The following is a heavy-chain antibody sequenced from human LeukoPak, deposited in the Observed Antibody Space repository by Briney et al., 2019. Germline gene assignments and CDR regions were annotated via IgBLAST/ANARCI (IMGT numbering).Heavy chain of an antibody. CDR3: AXXXXXXXLXYFQX. CDR2: IIPIFGTA. J-gene: IGHJ1*01. CDR1: GGTFSSYA. Sequence: GASVKVSCKASGGTFSSYAISWVRQAPGQGLEWMGGIIPIFGTANYAQKFQGRVTITADESTSTAYMELSSLGSEDTAVYYWAXXXXXXXLXYFQXWGQGTLVTXXS. V-gene: IGHV1-69*01.